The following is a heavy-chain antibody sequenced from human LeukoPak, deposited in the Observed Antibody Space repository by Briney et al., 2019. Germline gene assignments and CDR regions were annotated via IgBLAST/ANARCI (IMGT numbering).Heavy chain of an antibody. Sequence: GESLKISCKGSGYNFANYWIAWVRQAPGHGLEWMGISNPSGDSTNYAQKFQGRVTMTRDTSTSTVYMDLSSLRSEDTAVYYCARWTTTFLDYWGQGTLVTVSS. CDR1: GYNFANYW. CDR2: SNPSGDST. V-gene: IGHV1-46*01. CDR3: ARWTTTFLDY. J-gene: IGHJ4*02. D-gene: IGHD1-1*01.